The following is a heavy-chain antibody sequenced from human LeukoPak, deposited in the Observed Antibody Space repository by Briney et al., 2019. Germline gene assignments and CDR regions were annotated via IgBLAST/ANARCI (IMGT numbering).Heavy chain of an antibody. J-gene: IGHJ6*02. D-gene: IGHD2-2*01. CDR2: ISYDGSRK. CDR1: GFTFDTYG. CDR3: ARDPRCSSMSCYRSSFYGMDV. Sequence: GGSLRLSCAASGFTFDTYGMHWVRQAPGKGLEWVAVISYDGSRKYYANSVKGRFTISRDNSKNTLFLQMNSLRAEDTAVYYCARDPRCSSMSCYRSSFYGMDVWGQGTTVTVSS. V-gene: IGHV3-30*03.